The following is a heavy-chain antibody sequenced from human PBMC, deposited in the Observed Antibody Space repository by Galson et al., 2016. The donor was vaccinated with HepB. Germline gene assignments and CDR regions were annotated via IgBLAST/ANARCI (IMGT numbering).Heavy chain of an antibody. CDR1: GFSFSNYD. CDR2: IYTAGDT. D-gene: IGHD6-19*01. Sequence: SLRLSCAASGFSFSNYDMYWVRQAPGKGLEWVSSIYTAGDTYYQDSVEGRFTVSRENAKNSLYLHMNSLRAGDTAVYYCVRGSYSSDWYRTSAYDFGMDVWGKGTRVTASS. CDR3: VRGSYSSDWYRTSAYDFGMDV. J-gene: IGHJ6*04. V-gene: IGHV3-13*01.